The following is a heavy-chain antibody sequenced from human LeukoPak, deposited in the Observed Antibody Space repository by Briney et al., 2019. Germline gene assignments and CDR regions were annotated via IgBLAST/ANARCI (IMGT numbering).Heavy chain of an antibody. V-gene: IGHV3-23*01. CDR2: IGGSGGST. D-gene: IGHD6-6*01. J-gene: IGHJ3*02. CDR3: AKDRGSSAPKNAFDI. Sequence: GGSLRLSCAASGFTFSNYAMSWVRQAPGKGLEWVSGIGGSGGSTYYADSVKGRFTNSRENSKNTLYLQMNSLRAEDTAVYYCAKDRGSSAPKNAFDIWGQGTMVTVSS. CDR1: GFTFSNYA.